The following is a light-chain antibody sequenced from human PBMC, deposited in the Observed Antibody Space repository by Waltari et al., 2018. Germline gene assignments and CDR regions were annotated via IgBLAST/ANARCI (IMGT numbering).Light chain of an antibody. CDR3: QQFNSYPLT. CDR1: QDISSD. V-gene: IGKV1-9*01. Sequence: DVQLTQSPSFLSASVGERVTITCRASQDISSDLAWYQQKPGKAPKLLIYGASTLQSGVPSRFSGSGSGTELTLTISSLQPEDFVTYYCQQFNSYPLTFGQGTRLEIK. J-gene: IGKJ5*01. CDR2: GAS.